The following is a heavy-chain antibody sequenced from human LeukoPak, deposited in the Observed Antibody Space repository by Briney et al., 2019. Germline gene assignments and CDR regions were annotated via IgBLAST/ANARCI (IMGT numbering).Heavy chain of an antibody. CDR3: AKAAGYSTIYGFDP. CDR1: GGSIRSSH. V-gene: IGHV4-59*01. D-gene: IGHD6-13*01. J-gene: IGHJ5*02. Sequence: PSETLSLTCTVSGGSIRSSHWSWIRQPPGKGLEFIGYIYYSGSSNYNPSLKSRVTMSVDTSNNRFSLKLNSVTAADTAVYYRAKAAGYSTIYGFDPWGQGTLVTVSS. CDR2: IYYSGSS.